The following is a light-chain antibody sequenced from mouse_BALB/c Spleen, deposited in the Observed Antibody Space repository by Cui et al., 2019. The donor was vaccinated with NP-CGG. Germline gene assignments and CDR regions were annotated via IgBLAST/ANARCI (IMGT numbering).Light chain of an antibody. CDR2: GTN. CDR1: TGAVTTSNY. V-gene: IGLV1*01. J-gene: IGLJ1*01. CDR3: ALWYSNHWV. Sequence: AVLTQETALTTSPGETVTLTCRSTTGAVTTSNYANWVQEKPDHLFTGLIGGTNNRAPGVPARFSGSLIGDRAALTITGAQTEDEAMYFCALWYSNHWVFGGGTKLTVL.